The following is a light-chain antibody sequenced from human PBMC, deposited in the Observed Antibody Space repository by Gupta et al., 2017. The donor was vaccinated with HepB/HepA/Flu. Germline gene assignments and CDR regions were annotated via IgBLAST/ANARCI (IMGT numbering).Light chain of an antibody. V-gene: IGLV3-21*03. CDR3: QVWDSSSDHSEV. Sequence: SSVLPQPPSVSVAPGKTARITCGGNNIGSKSVHWYQQKPGQAPVLVVYDDSDRPSGTPERFTGSNSGNTATLTISRVEAGEEADYYCQVWDSSSDHSEVFGGGTKLTVL. CDR2: DDS. CDR1: NIGSKS. J-gene: IGLJ2*01.